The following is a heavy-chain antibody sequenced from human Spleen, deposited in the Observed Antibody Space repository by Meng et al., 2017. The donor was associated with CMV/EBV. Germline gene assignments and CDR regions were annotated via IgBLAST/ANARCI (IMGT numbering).Heavy chain of an antibody. V-gene: IGHV3-11*04. CDR2: ISSSGSTI. D-gene: IGHD3-22*01. J-gene: IGHJ4*02. CDR3: AREASSAYDY. Sequence: GESLKISCAASGFTFSDYYMSWIRQAPGKGLEWVSYISSSGSTIYYADSVKGRFTISRDNAKNSLYLQMNSLRAEDTAVYYCAREASSAYDYWGQGTLVTVSS. CDR1: GFTFSDYY.